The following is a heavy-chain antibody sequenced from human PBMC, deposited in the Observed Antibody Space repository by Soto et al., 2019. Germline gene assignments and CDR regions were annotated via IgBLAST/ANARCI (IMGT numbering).Heavy chain of an antibody. V-gene: IGHV5-51*01. D-gene: IGHD3-3*01. Sequence: ESRKISCKGSGYNFAGYWIALVRQMPGKVLELMGIIYPSDSDTRYRPSFQGQVTISTDKSISSAYLQWISLRASDSPMYYCGRGRVSPRSFDTWRQRTLLTASS. J-gene: IGHJ4*02. CDR2: IYPSDSDT. CDR1: GYNFAGYW. CDR3: GRGRVSPRSFDT.